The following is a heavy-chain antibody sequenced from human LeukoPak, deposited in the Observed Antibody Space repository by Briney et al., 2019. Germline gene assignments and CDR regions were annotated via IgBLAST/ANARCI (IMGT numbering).Heavy chain of an antibody. CDR3: AKDPYYYDTSGYNGDY. V-gene: IGHV3-23*01. Sequence: ASVKVSCKASGGTFSNYAMSWVRQAPGKGLEWVSSISGSGGSTYYADSVKGRFTISRDNSKNTLFLQMNSLRAEDTAVYYCAKDPYYYDTSGYNGDYWGQGTLVTVSS. CDR1: GGTFSNYA. D-gene: IGHD3-22*01. CDR2: ISGSGGST. J-gene: IGHJ4*02.